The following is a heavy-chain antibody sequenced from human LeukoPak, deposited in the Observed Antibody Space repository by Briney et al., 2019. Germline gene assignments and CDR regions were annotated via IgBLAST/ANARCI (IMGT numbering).Heavy chain of an antibody. D-gene: IGHD2-15*01. Sequence: PGGSLRLSCAATGFTFSNYAMSWVRQAPGRGLEWVSAISNNGGSTCDADSMKGRFTISRDNSKNTLHLQMNSLRAEDTAVYHCARQLGYCSDGSCYFDYWGQGTLVTVSS. J-gene: IGHJ4*02. CDR3: ARQLGYCSDGSCYFDY. CDR2: ISNNGGST. V-gene: IGHV3-23*01. CDR1: GFTFSNYA.